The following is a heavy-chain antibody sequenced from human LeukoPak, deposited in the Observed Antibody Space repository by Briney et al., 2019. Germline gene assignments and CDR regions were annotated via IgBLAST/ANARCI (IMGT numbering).Heavy chain of an antibody. CDR2: MNEDGGEI. CDR3: VRAYHPGGWFDP. CDR1: GFTFSSSW. J-gene: IGHJ5*02. Sequence: PGGSLRLSCAASGFTFSSSWMTWVRQAPGKGLEWVASMNEDGGEIHYVDSVKGRFTISRDNAKNPLYLQMNSLTAEDTAVYYCVRAYHPGGWFDPWGQGTLVTVSS. V-gene: IGHV3-7*04. D-gene: IGHD2-21*01.